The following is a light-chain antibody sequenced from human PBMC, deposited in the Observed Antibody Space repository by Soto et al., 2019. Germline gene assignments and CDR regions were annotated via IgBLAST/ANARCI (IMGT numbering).Light chain of an antibody. CDR3: QKYNSAPLT. J-gene: IGKJ4*01. Sequence: MQMDQAPPSLSATVGDGVTMTCRASQGISNYLAWYQQKPGKVPKLLIYAASTLQSGVPSRFSGSGSGTDFTLTISSLQPEDVATYYCQKYNSAPLTFGGGTKVDIK. CDR1: QGISNY. V-gene: IGKV1-27*01. CDR2: AAS.